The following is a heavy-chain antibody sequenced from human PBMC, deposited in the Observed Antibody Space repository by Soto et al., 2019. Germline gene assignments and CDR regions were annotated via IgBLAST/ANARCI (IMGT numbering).Heavy chain of an antibody. CDR1: GYTFTSYA. Sequence: QVQLVQSGAEVKKPGASVKVSCKASGYTFTSYAMHWVRQAPGQRLEWMGWINAGNGNTKYSQKFQGRVTITRDTSASTAYMELSSLRSEDTAVYYCARLPYCSSTSCYPGPPGWFDPWGQGTLVTVSS. D-gene: IGHD2-2*01. CDR3: ARLPYCSSTSCYPGPPGWFDP. CDR2: INAGNGNT. J-gene: IGHJ5*02. V-gene: IGHV1-3*01.